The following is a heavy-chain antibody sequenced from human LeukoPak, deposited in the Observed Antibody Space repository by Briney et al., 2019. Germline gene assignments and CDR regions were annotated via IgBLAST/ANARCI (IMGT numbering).Heavy chain of an antibody. CDR2: ISWNSGSI. CDR1: GFTFDDYA. J-gene: IGHJ4*02. Sequence: PGRSLRLSCAASGFTFDDYAMHWVRQAPGKGLEWVSGISWNSGSIGYADSVKGRFTISRDNAKNSLYLQMNSLRAEDTALYYCAKDIDDSSGYYFDYWGQGTLVTVSS. V-gene: IGHV3-9*01. CDR3: AKDIDDSSGYYFDY. D-gene: IGHD3-22*01.